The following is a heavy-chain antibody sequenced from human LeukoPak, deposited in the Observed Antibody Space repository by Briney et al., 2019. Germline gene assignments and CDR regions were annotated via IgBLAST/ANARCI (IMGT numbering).Heavy chain of an antibody. V-gene: IGHV1-18*01. Sequence: ASVKVSCKASGYTFSSYGISWVRQAPGQGLEWMGWISAYNGNTNYAQKFQGRVTMTTDTSTSTAYMELRSLRSDDTAVYYCAKSGGSGSYYEPWGQGTLVTVSS. J-gene: IGHJ4*02. CDR3: AKSGGSGSYYEP. D-gene: IGHD3-10*01. CDR2: ISAYNGNT. CDR1: GYTFSSYG.